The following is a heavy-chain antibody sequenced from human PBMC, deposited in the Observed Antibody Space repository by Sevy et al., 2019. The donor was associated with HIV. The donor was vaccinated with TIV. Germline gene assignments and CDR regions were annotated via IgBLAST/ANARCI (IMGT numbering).Heavy chain of an antibody. D-gene: IGHD5-18*01. CDR3: VREGLGGFSYSLDC. V-gene: IGHV3-7*01. CDR2: MKEDGSEK. Sequence: GGSLRLSCAASGFTFSSYGMSWVRQAPGKGLEWVSTMKEDGSEKSYVDSVKGRFTISRDNAKNSLYLQMNSLRVDDTDLYYCVREGLGGFSYSLDCWGQGTLVTVSS. J-gene: IGHJ4*02. CDR1: GFTFSSYG.